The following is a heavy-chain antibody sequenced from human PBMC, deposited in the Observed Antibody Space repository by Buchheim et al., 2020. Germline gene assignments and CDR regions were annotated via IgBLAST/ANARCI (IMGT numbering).Heavy chain of an antibody. Sequence: EVQLVESGGGLVQPGGSLRLSCAASGFAFSSYSMIWARQAPGKGLEWVSSIFTRSSTIYYADSVKGRFTISRDNAKNTLYLQMNSLRADDTAVYYYARDTRRCIIGVCHRWFAYWGQGTL. V-gene: IGHV3-48*01. J-gene: IGHJ4*02. CDR3: ARDTRRCIIGVCHRWFAY. D-gene: IGHD2-8*01. CDR1: GFAFSSYS. CDR2: IFTRSSTI.